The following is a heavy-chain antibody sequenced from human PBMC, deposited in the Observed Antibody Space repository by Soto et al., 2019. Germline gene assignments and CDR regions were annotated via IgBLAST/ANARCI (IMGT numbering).Heavy chain of an antibody. J-gene: IGHJ5*02. CDR3: ARDRGGVSEWDNA. D-gene: IGHD3-3*01. CDR1: GGSISSGGYY. CDR2: IYYSGST. Sequence: SETLSLTCTVSGGSISSGGYYWSWIRQHPGKGLEWIGYIYYSGSTYYNPSLKSRVTISVDTSKNQFSLKLSSVTAADTAVYYCARDRGGVSEWDNAWGQGTLVTVSS. V-gene: IGHV4-31*03.